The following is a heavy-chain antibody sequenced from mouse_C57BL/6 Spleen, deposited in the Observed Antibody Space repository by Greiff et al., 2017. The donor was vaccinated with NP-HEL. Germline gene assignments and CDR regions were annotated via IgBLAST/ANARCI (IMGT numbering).Heavy chain of an antibody. CDR3: ARSFYYYGSSYDYFDY. CDR2: IYPRDGST. V-gene: IGHV1-78*01. D-gene: IGHD1-1*01. Sequence: QVQLKESDAELVKPGASVKISCKVSGYTFTDHTIHWMKQRPEQGLEWIGYIYPRDGSTKYNEKFKGKATLTADKSSSTAYMQLNSLTSEDSAVYFCARSFYYYGSSYDYFDYWGQGTTLTVSS. CDR1: GYTFTDHT. J-gene: IGHJ2*01.